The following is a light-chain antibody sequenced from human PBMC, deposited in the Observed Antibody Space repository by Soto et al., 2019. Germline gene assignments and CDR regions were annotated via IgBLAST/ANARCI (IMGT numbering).Light chain of an antibody. Sequence: IQMPQSPSTLSAAVGDRVTITCRASQSISSWLAWYQQKPGKAPKGLIYKASTLESGAPSRFSGSGSGTEFTLTISSLQPDDFATYYCQQYYSYPWTFGQGTKV. V-gene: IGKV1-5*03. J-gene: IGKJ1*01. CDR3: QQYYSYPWT. CDR2: KAS. CDR1: QSISSW.